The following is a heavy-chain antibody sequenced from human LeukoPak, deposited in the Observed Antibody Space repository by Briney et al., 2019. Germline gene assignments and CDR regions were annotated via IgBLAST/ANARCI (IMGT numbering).Heavy chain of an antibody. CDR2: FSGRGGST. CDR3: AKWFGELSGYFDY. D-gene: IGHD3-10*01. J-gene: IGHJ4*02. CDR1: GFIYRSYA. Sequence: GGSLILYCAASGFIYRSYAMRLVPAAPGEGLEWVSAFSGRGGSTYYADSVKGRFTISRDKSKNTLYLQMNSLRAEDTAVYYCAKWFGELSGYFDYWGQGTLVTVSS. V-gene: IGHV3-23*01.